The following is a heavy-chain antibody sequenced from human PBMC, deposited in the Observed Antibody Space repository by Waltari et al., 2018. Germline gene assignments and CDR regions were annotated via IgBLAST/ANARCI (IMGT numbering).Heavy chain of an antibody. D-gene: IGHD1-7*01. J-gene: IGHJ4*02. V-gene: IGHV3-48*03. CDR1: AFTLRSYA. CDR3: VPMGTSRLTWTD. Sequence: EVQLVESGGGLVQPGGSLVLSCSASAFTLRSYAMNWVRQAPGRGLEWVAHISGGGYPIYYADSVKGRFTISRDNAKNSLFLQMNGLRAEDTAVYYCVPMGTSRLTWTDWGQGTLVTVSS. CDR2: ISGGGYPI.